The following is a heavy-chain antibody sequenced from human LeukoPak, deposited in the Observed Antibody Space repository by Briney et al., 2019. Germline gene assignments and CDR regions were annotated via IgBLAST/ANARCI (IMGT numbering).Heavy chain of an antibody. CDR1: GYTFTNYW. CDR2: INSGGSDS. CDR3: ARHIRPYISGYQRWLDR. Sequence: GESLKISCKGSGYTFTNYWIGWVRQMPGKGLEWMGIINSGGSDSSYSPSFQGRVTISADKSISTAYLQWSSLKASDTATYYCARHIRPYISGYQRWLDRCGQGTLVTVSS. J-gene: IGHJ5*02. V-gene: IGHV5-51*01. D-gene: IGHD3-22*01.